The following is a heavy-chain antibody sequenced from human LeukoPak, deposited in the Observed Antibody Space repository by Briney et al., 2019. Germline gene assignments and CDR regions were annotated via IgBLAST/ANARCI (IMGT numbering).Heavy chain of an antibody. CDR1: GFTFTKYE. D-gene: IGHD4-11*01. V-gene: IGHV3-48*03. J-gene: IGHJ3*02. Sequence: GGSLRLSCAASGFTFTKYEMNWVRQAPGKGLEWISYISGGNNAIYYADSVEGRFTISRDNGKNSLYLHMSSLRADDTAIYYCATETEYSNYDAFDIWGQGTMVTVSS. CDR3: ATETEYSNYDAFDI. CDR2: ISGGNNAI.